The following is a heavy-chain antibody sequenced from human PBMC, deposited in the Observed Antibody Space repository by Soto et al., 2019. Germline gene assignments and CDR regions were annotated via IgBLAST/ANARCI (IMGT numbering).Heavy chain of an antibody. CDR1: GYTFTSYG. D-gene: IGHD6-19*01. Sequence: ASVKVSCKASGYTFTSYGISWVRQAPGQGLEWMGWISADNGNTNYAQKLQGRVTMTTDTSTSTAYMELRSLRSDATAVYYCARDSSGWTSPRYFDYCGHGTLVTVSP. CDR2: ISADNGNT. J-gene: IGHJ4*01. CDR3: ARDSSGWTSPRYFDY. V-gene: IGHV1-18*04.